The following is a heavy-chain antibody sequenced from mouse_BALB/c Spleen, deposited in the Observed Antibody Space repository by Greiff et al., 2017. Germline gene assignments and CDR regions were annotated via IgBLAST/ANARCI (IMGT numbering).Heavy chain of an antibody. D-gene: IGHD2-3*01. J-gene: IGHJ2*01. CDR2: IYPGDGDT. V-gene: IGHV1-87*01. CDR3: ARLDTTLDY. CDR1: GYTFTSYW. Sequence: VKLMESGAELARPGASVKLSCKASGYTFTSYWMQWVKQRPGQGLEWIGAIYPGDGDTRYTQKFKGKATLTADKSSSTAYMQLSSLASEDSAVYYCARLDTTLDYWGQGTTLTVSS.